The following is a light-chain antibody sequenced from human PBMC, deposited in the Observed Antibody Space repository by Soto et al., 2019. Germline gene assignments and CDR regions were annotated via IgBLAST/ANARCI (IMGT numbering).Light chain of an antibody. CDR1: QSVSSSH. V-gene: IGKV3-20*01. Sequence: EILMTQSPDTLSVSPGERATLSCRASQSVSSSHLAWYQQKPGQAPRLLIYGASNRATGIPDRFSGSGSGTDFTLTISRLEPDDFAVYYCQQYGSSPTTFGQGTKVDI. CDR2: GAS. CDR3: QQYGSSPTT. J-gene: IGKJ1*01.